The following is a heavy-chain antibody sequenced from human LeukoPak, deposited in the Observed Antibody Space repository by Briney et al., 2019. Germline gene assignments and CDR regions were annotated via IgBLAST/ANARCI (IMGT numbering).Heavy chain of an antibody. Sequence: GHVTISADKSISTAYLQWSSLKASDTAMYYCARRIVVVTPDAFDIWGQGTMVTVSS. CDR3: ARRIVVVTPDAFDI. J-gene: IGHJ3*02. D-gene: IGHD3-22*01. V-gene: IGHV5-51*01.